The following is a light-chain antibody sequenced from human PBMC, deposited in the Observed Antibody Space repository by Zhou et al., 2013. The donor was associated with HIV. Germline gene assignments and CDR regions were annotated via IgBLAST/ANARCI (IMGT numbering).Light chain of an antibody. CDR3: QQYNNWPPIT. J-gene: IGKJ5*01. CDR2: GAS. V-gene: IGKV3-15*01. CDR1: QSVYRQ. Sequence: EIVLTQSPATLSLSPGERATLSCRASQSVYRQLAWYQQKPGQAPRLVIYGASTRATGIPARFSGSGSGTEFTLTISNLQSEDFAVYYCQQYNNWPPITFGQGTRLEIK.